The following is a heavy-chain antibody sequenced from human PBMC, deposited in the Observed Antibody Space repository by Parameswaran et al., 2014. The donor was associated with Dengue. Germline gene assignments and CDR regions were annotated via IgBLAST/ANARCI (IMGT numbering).Heavy chain of an antibody. CDR3: ARRSSGFGDGYNLNYYFGMDV. V-gene: IGHV5-51*01. Sequence: VRQMPGKGLEWMGIIYPADSESRYSPSFQGQVTISADKSINTAYLQWSSLKASDTAIYFCARRSSGFGDGYNLNYYFGMDVWGQGTTVTVSS. CDR2: IYPADSES. D-gene: IGHD5-24*01. J-gene: IGHJ6*02.